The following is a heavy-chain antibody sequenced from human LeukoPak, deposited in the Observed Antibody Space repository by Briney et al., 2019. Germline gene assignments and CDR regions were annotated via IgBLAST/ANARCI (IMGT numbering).Heavy chain of an antibody. V-gene: IGHV1-2*02. J-gene: IGHJ3*02. D-gene: IGHD1-26*01. CDR3: ARPIRGSYVEDAFDI. CDR1: GYTFSDYY. Sequence: ASVKVSRKTSGYTFSDYYLHWVRQAPGQGLEWMGWINPSSGGTNYVQKFQGRVTMTRDTSISTGYMELSRLRSDDTAVYYCARPIRGSYVEDAFDIWGQGTMVTVSA. CDR2: INPSSGGT.